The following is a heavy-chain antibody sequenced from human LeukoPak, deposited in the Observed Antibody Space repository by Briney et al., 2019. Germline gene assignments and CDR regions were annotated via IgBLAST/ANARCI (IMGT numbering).Heavy chain of an antibody. CDR1: GYTFTSYG. V-gene: IGHV1-18*04. CDR3: ARDLSLSYDILTGYYSRYYYGMDV. D-gene: IGHD3-9*01. Sequence: ASVKVSCKASGYTFTSYGISWVRQAPGQGLEWMGWISAYNDNTNYAQKLQGRVTMTTDTSTSTAYMELRSLRSDDTAVYYCARDLSLSYDILTGYYSRYYYGMDVWGKGTTVTVSS. CDR2: ISAYNDNT. J-gene: IGHJ6*04.